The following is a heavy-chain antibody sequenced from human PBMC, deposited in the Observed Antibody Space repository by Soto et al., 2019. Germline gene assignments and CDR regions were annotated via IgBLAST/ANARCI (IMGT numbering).Heavy chain of an antibody. CDR2: IYTSGST. D-gene: IGHD6-13*01. J-gene: IGHJ5*01. V-gene: IGHV4-4*07. CDR3: ARQTTYSSSWFDY. Sequence: AEPLSLTCTVSGGSMSNYYWTWIRQPAGKGLEYIGRIYTSGSTNYSPSLKSRVTMSVDTSKNQFSLKLSSVTAADTALYYCARQTTYSSSWFDYWGQGTLVTVSS. CDR1: GGSMSNYY.